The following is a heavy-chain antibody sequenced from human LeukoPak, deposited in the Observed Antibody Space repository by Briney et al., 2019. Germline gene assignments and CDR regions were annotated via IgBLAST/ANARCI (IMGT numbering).Heavy chain of an antibody. J-gene: IGHJ4*02. CDR1: GSSMNDYY. CDR2: VHHSFRS. CDR3: ACYSVLGRSFDC. D-gene: IGHD4-11*01. V-gene: IGHV4-59*01. Sequence: SETLSLTCAVSGSSMNDYYWSWIRQTPGKGLEGIGNVHHSFRSNFSPSLNSRVTMSMDTSKSQFSLRVTSVTAAETAVYYCACYSVLGRSFDCWGQGTQVTVSS.